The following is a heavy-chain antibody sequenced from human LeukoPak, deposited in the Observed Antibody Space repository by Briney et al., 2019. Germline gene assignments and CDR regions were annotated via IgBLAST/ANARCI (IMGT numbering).Heavy chain of an antibody. CDR2: IIPILGIA. CDR3: ARDAGTTLHSYYYGMDV. Sequence: SVKVSCKASGGTFSSYAISWVRQAPGQGLEWMGRIIPILGIANYAQKLQGRVTITADKSTSTAYMELSSLRSEDTAVYYCARDAGTTLHSYYYGMDVWGQGTTVTVSS. CDR1: GGTFSSYA. J-gene: IGHJ6*02. D-gene: IGHD1-7*01. V-gene: IGHV1-69*04.